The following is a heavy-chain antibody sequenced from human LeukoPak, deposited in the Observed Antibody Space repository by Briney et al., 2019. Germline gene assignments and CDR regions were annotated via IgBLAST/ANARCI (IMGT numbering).Heavy chain of an antibody. D-gene: IGHD3-22*01. CDR3: AKSWTYDSAFDI. J-gene: IGHJ3*02. CDR1: GFTFDDYA. V-gene: IGHV3-9*01. Sequence: SLRLSCAASGFTFDDYAMHWVRQAPGEGLEWVSGISWNSGSIGYADSVKGRFTISRDNAKNSLYLQMNSLGAEDTALYYCAKSWTYDSAFDIWGQGTMVTVSS. CDR2: ISWNSGSI.